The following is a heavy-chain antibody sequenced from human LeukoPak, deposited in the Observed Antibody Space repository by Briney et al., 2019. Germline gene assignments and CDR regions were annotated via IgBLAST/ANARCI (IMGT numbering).Heavy chain of an antibody. J-gene: IGHJ5*02. CDR2: INPNSGGT. D-gene: IGHD1-1*01. CDR1: GYTFTGYY. CDR3: AREMDNPRYNWFDP. V-gene: IGHV1-2*02. Sequence: ASVKVSCKASGYTFTGYYMHWVRQAPGQGLEWMGWINPNSGGTNYAQKFQGRVTMTRDTSISTAYMELSRLRSDDTAVYYCAREMDNPRYNWFDPWGQGTLVTVSS.